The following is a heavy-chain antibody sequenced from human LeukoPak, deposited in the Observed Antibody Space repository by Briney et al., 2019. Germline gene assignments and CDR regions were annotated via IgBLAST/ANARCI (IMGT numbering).Heavy chain of an antibody. V-gene: IGHV2-70*11. CDR2: LDCDDDK. Sequence: SGPALVKPTQTLTLTCTFSGFSLSTSGMCVSWVRQPQGKSLEWLARLDCDDDKYYSTSLKTRLTISKDTSKNQVVLTMTNMDPVDTATYYCARMSVSGIAAAGGVTFDYWGQGTLVTVSS. J-gene: IGHJ4*02. D-gene: IGHD6-13*01. CDR1: GFSLSTSGMC. CDR3: ARMSVSGIAAAGGVTFDY.